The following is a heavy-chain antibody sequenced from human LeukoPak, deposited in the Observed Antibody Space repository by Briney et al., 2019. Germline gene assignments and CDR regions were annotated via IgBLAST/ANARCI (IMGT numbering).Heavy chain of an antibody. CDR1: GGSFSGYY. CDR3: ARRTGRLGESEFDY. V-gene: IGHV4-34*01. J-gene: IGHJ4*02. D-gene: IGHD3-16*01. Sequence: SETLSLTCAVYGGSFSGYYWSWIRQPPGKGLEWIGEINHSGSTNYNPSLKSRVTISVDTSKNQFSLKLSSVTAADTAVYYCARRTGRLGESEFDYWGQGTLVTVSS. CDR2: INHSGST.